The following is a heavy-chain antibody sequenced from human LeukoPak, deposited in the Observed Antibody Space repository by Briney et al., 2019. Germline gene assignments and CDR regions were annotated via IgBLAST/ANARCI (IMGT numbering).Heavy chain of an antibody. D-gene: IGHD2-15*01. Sequence: ASEALSLTCTVSGGSISNYYWSWIRQPPGKGLEWIGYIHYSVGTNSNPSLKSRVTISVHTSQNQFSLKLTSVTAADTAVYYCARAQLSCRGGSCYPNWFDPWGQGTLVTVSS. CDR1: GGSISNYY. J-gene: IGHJ5*02. CDR3: ARAQLSCRGGSCYPNWFDP. V-gene: IGHV4-59*01. CDR2: IHYSVGT.